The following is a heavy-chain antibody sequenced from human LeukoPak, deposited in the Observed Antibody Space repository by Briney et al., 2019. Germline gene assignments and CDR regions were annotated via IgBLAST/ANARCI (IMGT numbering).Heavy chain of an antibody. CDR3: AKDATASPYFHWFNN. Sequence: GGSLRLSCAASGFTFSSYAMNWVRQAPGKGLEWVAGISSGDRTFHAESVKGRFTISRDKPKETLYLQRNSLRAEDTAVYYCAKDATASPYFHWFNNWGQGTQVIVSS. V-gene: IGHV3-23*01. CDR2: ISSGDRT. CDR1: GFTFSSYA. J-gene: IGHJ1*01. D-gene: IGHD3-9*01.